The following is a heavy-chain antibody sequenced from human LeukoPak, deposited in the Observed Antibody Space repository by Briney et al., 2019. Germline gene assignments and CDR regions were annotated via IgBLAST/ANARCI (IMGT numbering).Heavy chain of an antibody. D-gene: IGHD3-16*02. Sequence: ASVKVSCKASGYTFTNYAMNWVRQAPGQGLEWMGWIRPSTGNPTYAQGFTGRFVFSLDTSVSTTYLQISSLKAEDTAVYYCARAYQRLGELSLPDYWGQGTLVAVS. CDR3: ARAYQRLGELSLPDY. CDR2: IRPSTGNP. J-gene: IGHJ4*02. CDR1: GYTFTNYA. V-gene: IGHV7-4-1*02.